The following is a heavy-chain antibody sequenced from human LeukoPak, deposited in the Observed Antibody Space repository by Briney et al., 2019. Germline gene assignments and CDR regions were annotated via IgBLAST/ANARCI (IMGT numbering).Heavy chain of an antibody. V-gene: IGHV4-38-2*02. CDR3: ARGYSTYYYDSSGYYLP. J-gene: IGHJ5*02. D-gene: IGHD3-22*01. CDR1: GYSISSGYY. Sequence: SETLSLTCTVSGYSISSGYYWGWIRQPPGKGLEWIGSIYHSGSTYYNPSLKSRVTISVDTSKNQFSLKLSSVTAADTAVYYCARGYSTYYYDSSGYYLPWGQGTLVTVSS. CDR2: IYHSGST.